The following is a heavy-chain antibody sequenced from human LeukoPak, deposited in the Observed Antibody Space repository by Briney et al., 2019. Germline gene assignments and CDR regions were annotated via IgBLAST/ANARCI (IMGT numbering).Heavy chain of an antibody. D-gene: IGHD1-1*01. CDR1: GFIFDDYS. V-gene: IGHV3-20*04. CDR3: ARSSHNNYWYFDY. Sequence: PGGSLRLSCAASGFIFDDYSMSWVRQAPGKGLEWVSGINWNGGSTGYADSVEGRFTISRDNAKNSLYLQMNSLRAEDTALYYCARSSHNNYWYFDYWGQGTLVTVSS. CDR2: INWNGGST. J-gene: IGHJ4*02.